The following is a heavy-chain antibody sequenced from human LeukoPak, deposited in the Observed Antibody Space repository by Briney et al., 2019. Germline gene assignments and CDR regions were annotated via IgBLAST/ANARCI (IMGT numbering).Heavy chain of an antibody. CDR3: ARGGVYYDSSGYDY. CDR2: ISSSGSTI. Sequence: GGSLRLSCAASGFTFSSYEMNWVRQAPGKGLEWVSYISSSGSTIYYADSVKGRFTISRDNAKNSLYLQMNSLRAEDTAVYYCARGGVYYDSSGYDYWGQGTLVTVSS. D-gene: IGHD3-22*01. J-gene: IGHJ4*02. CDR1: GFTFSSYE. V-gene: IGHV3-48*03.